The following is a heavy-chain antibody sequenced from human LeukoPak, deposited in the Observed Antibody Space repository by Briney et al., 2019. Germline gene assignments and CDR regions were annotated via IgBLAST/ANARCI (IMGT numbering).Heavy chain of an antibody. V-gene: IGHV1-18*01. J-gene: IGHJ4*02. CDR1: GYTFTSYG. CDR3: ARETLGYCSGGSCRNPDY. CDR2: ISAYNGNT. D-gene: IGHD2-15*01. Sequence: GASVKVSCKASGYTFTSYGISWARQAPGQGLEWMGWISAYNGNTNYAQKLQGRVTMTTDTSTSTAYMELRSLRSDDTAVYYCARETLGYCSGGSCRNPDYWGQGTLVTVSS.